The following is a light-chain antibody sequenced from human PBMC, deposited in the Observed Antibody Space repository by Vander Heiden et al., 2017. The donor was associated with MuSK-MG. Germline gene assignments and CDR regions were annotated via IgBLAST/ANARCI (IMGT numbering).Light chain of an antibody. V-gene: IGKV1-27*01. J-gene: IGKJ5*01. CDR2: AAS. CDR3: LKDNSAPIT. CDR1: QGISNY. Sequence: DIQMTQSPPSLSASVGDRVTIACRASQGISNYLAWYQQKPGKAPKLLIHAASILQSGVPSRFSGSGSGTDFTLTISSLQPEDVATYYCLKDNSAPITFGPGTQMEI.